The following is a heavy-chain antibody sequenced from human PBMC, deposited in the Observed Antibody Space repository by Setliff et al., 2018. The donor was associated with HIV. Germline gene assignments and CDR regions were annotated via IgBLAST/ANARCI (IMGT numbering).Heavy chain of an antibody. Sequence: SETLSLTCTVSGGSISSSSYYWGWIRQPPGKGLEWIGSIYYSGSTYYNPSLKSRVTISVDTSKNQFSLKLNSVTAADAAVYYCARSTPSVGYISEHWGQGTPVTAPQ. CDR2: IYYSGST. D-gene: IGHD5-12*01. CDR3: ARSTPSVGYISEH. V-gene: IGHV4-39*07. J-gene: IGHJ4*02. CDR1: GGSISSSSYY.